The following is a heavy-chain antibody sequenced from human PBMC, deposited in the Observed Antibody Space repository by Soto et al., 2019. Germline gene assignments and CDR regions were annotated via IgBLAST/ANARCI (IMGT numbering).Heavy chain of an antibody. Sequence: LSLTCTVSGGSVTNSSYYWGWIRQSPGKGLEWIGSVYYRGRSYSKSSVKSRVTISVDTSKNRFSLSLNSVTASDRAVYFCVSQRTTVPTQAYFDYWGPGALVTVSS. V-gene: IGHV4-39*01. J-gene: IGHJ4*02. CDR2: VYYRGRS. D-gene: IGHD4-17*01. CDR3: VSQRTTVPTQAYFDY. CDR1: GGSVTNSSYY.